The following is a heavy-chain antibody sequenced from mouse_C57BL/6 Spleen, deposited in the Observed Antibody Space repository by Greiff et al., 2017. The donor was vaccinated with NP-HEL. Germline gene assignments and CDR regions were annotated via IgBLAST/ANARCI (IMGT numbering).Heavy chain of an antibody. Sequence: QVQLKQSGPELVKPGASVKISCKASGYAFSSSWMNWVKQRPGKGLEWIGRIYPGDGDTNYNGKFKGKATLTADKSSSTAYMQLSSLTSEDSAVYFCANGGPWFAYWGQGTLVTVSA. CDR2: IYPGDGDT. CDR3: ANGGPWFAY. CDR1: GYAFSSSW. J-gene: IGHJ3*01. V-gene: IGHV1-82*01.